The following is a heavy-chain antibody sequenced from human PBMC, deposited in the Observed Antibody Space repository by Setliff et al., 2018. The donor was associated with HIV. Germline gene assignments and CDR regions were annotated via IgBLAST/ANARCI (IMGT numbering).Heavy chain of an antibody. CDR2: MNPNSGNR. V-gene: IGHV1-8*03. D-gene: IGHD3-22*01. CDR1: GGTFTSYD. CDR3: ARGRGRYYDNRSYLDY. J-gene: IGHJ4*02. Sequence: ASVKVSCKASGGTFTSYDINWVRQATGQGLEWMGWMNPNSGNRGYAQKFQGRVTISRNTSISTAYMELSGLRSEDTAVYYCARGRGRYYDNRSYLDYWGQGTLVTVSS.